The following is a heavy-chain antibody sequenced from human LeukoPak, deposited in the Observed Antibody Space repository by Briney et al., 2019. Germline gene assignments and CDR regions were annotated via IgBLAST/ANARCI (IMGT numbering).Heavy chain of an antibody. CDR3: ARTLSTVANWYFDL. V-gene: IGHV1-18*01. J-gene: IGHJ3*01. CDR1: GYTFTSTG. CDR2: INAHNNNT. Sequence: ASVKVSCKASGYTFTSTGISWVRQAPGQGLEWMGWINAHNNNTDYEQKLQGRVTMTTDTSTSTAYMELRSLRSDDTAVYYCARTLSTVANWYFDLWGQGTMVTVSS. D-gene: IGHD4-23*01.